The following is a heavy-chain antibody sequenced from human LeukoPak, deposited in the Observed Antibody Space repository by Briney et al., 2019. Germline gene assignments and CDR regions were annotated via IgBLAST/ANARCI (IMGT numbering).Heavy chain of an antibody. CDR2: INHSGST. CDR1: GGSFSGYY. CDR3: ARGYHDFSGYWLSYFDY. J-gene: IGHJ4*02. Sequence: PSETLSLTCAVYGGSFSGYYWSWIRQPPGKGLELIGEINHSGSTNYNPSLKSRVTISVDTSKNQFSLKLSSVTAADTAVYYCARGYHDFSGYWLSYFDYWGQGTLVTVSS. D-gene: IGHD3-22*01. V-gene: IGHV4-34*01.